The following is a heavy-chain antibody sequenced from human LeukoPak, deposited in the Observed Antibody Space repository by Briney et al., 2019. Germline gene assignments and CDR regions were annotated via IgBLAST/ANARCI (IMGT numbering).Heavy chain of an antibody. V-gene: IGHV4-61*02. CDR3: ASIRIAAARKAFDI. Sequence: PSETLSLTCTVSGGSISSGSYYWSWIRQPAGKGLEWIGRIYTSGSTNYNPSLKSRVTISVDTSKNQFSLKLSSVSAADTAVYYCASIRIAAARKAFDIWGQGTMVTVSS. J-gene: IGHJ3*02. CDR2: IYTSGST. CDR1: GGSISSGSYY. D-gene: IGHD6-13*01.